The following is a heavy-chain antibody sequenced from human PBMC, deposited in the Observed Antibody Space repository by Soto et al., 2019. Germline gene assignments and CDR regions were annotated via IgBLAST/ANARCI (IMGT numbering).Heavy chain of an antibody. CDR3: ENGETDANYGMDV. CDR1: GFTFSSYG. V-gene: IGHV3-30*18. CDR2: ISYDGSNK. Sequence: GGSLRLSCAASGFTFSSYGMHWVRQAPGKGLEWVAVISYDGSNKYYADSVKGRFTISRDNSKNTLYLQMNSLRAEDKAVYYCENGETDANYGMDVWGQGTTVTVSS. J-gene: IGHJ6*02. D-gene: IGHD2-2*01.